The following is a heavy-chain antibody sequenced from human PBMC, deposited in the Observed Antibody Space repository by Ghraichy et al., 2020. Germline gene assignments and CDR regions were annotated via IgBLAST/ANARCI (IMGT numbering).Heavy chain of an antibody. V-gene: IGHV3-23*01. CDR3: AKGARTSFNADAFDI. CDR1: GFTLSTYA. D-gene: IGHD1-14*01. CDR2: ISGSGGST. Sequence: GGSLRLSGAASGFTLSTYAMSCVRQAPGKGQEWVSAISGSGGSTYYADSVKSRFTTSRDNSKNTLYLQMNSLRAEDTAVYYCAKGARTSFNADAFDIWGQGTMVTVSS. J-gene: IGHJ3*02.